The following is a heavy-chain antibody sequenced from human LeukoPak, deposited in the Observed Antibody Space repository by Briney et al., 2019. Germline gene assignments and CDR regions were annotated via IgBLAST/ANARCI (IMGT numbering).Heavy chain of an antibody. CDR2: INHSGST. Sequence: PSETLSLTCAVYGGSFSGYYWSWIRQPPGKGLEWIGEINHSGSTNYNPSLKSRVTISVDTSKNQFSLKLSSVTAADTAVYHCARGLRYFDWLPYGMDVWGQGTTVTVSS. D-gene: IGHD3-9*01. CDR3: ARGLRYFDWLPYGMDV. J-gene: IGHJ6*02. CDR1: GGSFSGYY. V-gene: IGHV4-34*01.